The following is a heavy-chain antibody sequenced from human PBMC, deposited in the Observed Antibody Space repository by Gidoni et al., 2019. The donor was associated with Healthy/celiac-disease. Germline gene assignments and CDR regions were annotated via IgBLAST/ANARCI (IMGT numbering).Heavy chain of an antibody. CDR1: GGSFSGYY. CDR3: ARGPLYWRPLDY. Sequence: QVQLQQWGAGLLKPSETLSLTCAVYGGSFSGYYWSWIRQPPGKGLEWIGEINHSGSTNYNPSLKSRVTISVDTSKNQFSLKLSSVTAADTAVYYCARGPLYWRPLDYWGQGTLVTVSS. V-gene: IGHV4-34*01. CDR2: INHSGST. D-gene: IGHD2-15*01. J-gene: IGHJ4*02.